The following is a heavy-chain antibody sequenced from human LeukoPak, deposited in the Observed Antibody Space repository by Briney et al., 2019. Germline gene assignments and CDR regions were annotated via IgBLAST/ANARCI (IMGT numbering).Heavy chain of an antibody. Sequence: SETLSLTCTVSGVSISSSNSYWGWIRQPPGKGLEWIGSIYYSGNTYYNASLKSQVSISIDTSKNQFSLRLTSVTAADTAVYYCARGGYDFWSGYKNWFDPWGQGTLVTVSS. D-gene: IGHD3-3*01. CDR2: IYYSGNT. CDR1: GVSISSSNSY. CDR3: ARGGYDFWSGYKNWFDP. J-gene: IGHJ5*02. V-gene: IGHV4-39*01.